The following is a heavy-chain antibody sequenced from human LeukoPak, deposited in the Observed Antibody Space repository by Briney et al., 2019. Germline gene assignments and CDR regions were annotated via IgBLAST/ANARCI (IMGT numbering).Heavy chain of an antibody. J-gene: IGHJ4*02. CDR2: MNPNSSNT. V-gene: IGHV1-8*03. CDR3: ARDLDY. Sequence: QGLEWMGWMNPNSSNTGYAQKFQGRVTITRNTSISTAYMELSRLRSDDTAVYYCARDLDYWGQGTLVTVSS.